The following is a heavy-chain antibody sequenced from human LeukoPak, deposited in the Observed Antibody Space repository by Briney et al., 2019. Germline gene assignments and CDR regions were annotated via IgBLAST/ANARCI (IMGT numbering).Heavy chain of an antibody. Sequence: PGGSLRLSCAASGFTFSSYAMSWVRQAPGKGLEWVSAISGSGGSTYYADSVKGRFTISRDNSKNTLYLQMNSLRAEDTAVYYCAKVEGASTMVRGVIINPGGIDHWGQGTLVTVSS. CDR2: ISGSGGST. D-gene: IGHD3-10*01. CDR3: AKVEGASTMVRGVIINPGGIDH. CDR1: GFTFSSYA. V-gene: IGHV3-23*01. J-gene: IGHJ4*02.